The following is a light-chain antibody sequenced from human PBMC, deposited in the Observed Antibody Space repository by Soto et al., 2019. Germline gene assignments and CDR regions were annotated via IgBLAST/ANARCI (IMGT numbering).Light chain of an antibody. Sequence: MAQSPSTLCASIGDKVTIPCRASQSFSSWLAWYQQKPGQAPRLLIYGASTRATGIPARFSGSGSGTEFTLTISSLQSEDFAVYYCQQYNNLITFGQGTRLEI. J-gene: IGKJ5*01. CDR1: QSFSSW. CDR3: QQYNNLIT. CDR2: GAS. V-gene: IGKV3-15*01.